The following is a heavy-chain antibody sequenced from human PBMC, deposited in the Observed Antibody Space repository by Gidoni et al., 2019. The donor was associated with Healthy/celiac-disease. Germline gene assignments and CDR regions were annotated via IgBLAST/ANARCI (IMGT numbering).Heavy chain of an antibody. CDR3: AKRRIAINAFDY. J-gene: IGHJ4*02. Sequence: GRFTISRDNSKNTLYLQMNSLRAEDTAVYYCAKRRIAINAFDYWGQGTLVTVSS. V-gene: IGHV3-23*01.